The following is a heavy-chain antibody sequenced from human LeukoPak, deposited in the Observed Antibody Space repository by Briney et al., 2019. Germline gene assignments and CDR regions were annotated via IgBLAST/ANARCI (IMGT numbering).Heavy chain of an antibody. CDR3: ATLTIDGYNPHFDY. Sequence: ASVKVSCKVSGESVTELSIHWVRQAPGKGLEWMGGFDPEDGETTYAQKFQGRVSMTEDTSRDTAYMELSSLRSEDTAVYYYATLTIDGYNPHFDYWRQGTLVTVPS. CDR1: GESVTELS. D-gene: IGHD5-24*01. J-gene: IGHJ4*02. CDR2: FDPEDGET. V-gene: IGHV1-24*01.